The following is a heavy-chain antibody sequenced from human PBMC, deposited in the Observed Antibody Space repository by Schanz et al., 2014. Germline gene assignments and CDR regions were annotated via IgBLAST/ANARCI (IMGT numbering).Heavy chain of an antibody. CDR2: ISSSGTTI. D-gene: IGHD3-16*01. V-gene: IGHV3-48*01. CDR1: GFAFSSYS. CDR3: AKGLYYDNTGGGFDY. J-gene: IGHJ4*02. Sequence: EVQLVESGGGLVQPGGSLRLSCTASGFAFSSYSMNWVRQAPGKGLEWVSYISSSGTTIYYADSVKGRFTISRDNSKTTLSLQMNSLRAEDTAVYYFAKGLYYDNTGGGFDYWGQGTLVTVSS.